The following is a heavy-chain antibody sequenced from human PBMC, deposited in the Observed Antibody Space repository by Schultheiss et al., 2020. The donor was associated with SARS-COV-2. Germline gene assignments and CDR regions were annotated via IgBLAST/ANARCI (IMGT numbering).Heavy chain of an antibody. CDR1: GGSFSGYN. V-gene: IGHV4-34*01. D-gene: IGHD6-19*01. CDR3: ARVRIAVAGTFHYYYGMDV. J-gene: IGHJ6*02. CDR2: INHSGST. Sequence: SETLSLTCAVYGGSFSGYNWSWIRQPPGKGLEWIGEINHSGSTNYNPSLKSRVTISVDTSKNQFSLKLSSVTAADTAVYYCARVRIAVAGTFHYYYGMDVWGQGTTVTVSS.